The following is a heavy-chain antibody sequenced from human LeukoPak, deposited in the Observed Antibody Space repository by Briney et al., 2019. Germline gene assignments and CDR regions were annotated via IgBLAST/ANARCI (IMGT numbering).Heavy chain of an antibody. CDR1: GFTFSSYA. CDR3: ARDSGEMATTYVFDY. V-gene: IGHV3-30-3*01. CDR2: ISYDGSNK. D-gene: IGHD5-24*01. Sequence: PGRSLRLSCAASGFTFSSYAMHWVRQAPGKGLEWVAVISYDGSNKYYADSVKGRFTTSRDNSKNTLYLQMNSLRAEDTAVYYCARDSGEMATTYVFDYWGQGTLVTVSS. J-gene: IGHJ4*02.